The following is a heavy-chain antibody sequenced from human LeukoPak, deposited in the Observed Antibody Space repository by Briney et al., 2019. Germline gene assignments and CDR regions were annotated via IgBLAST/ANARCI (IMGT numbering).Heavy chain of an antibody. J-gene: IGHJ6*02. CDR2: IWFDGSNK. CDR1: GFTFSRYG. CDR3: ARGHYGLDV. V-gene: IGHV3-33*01. Sequence: PGRSLRLSCAASGFTFSRYGMHWVRQAPGKGLEWVAVIWFDGSNKYYADSVKGRFTISKDNSKNTLYLQMNSLRAEDTAVYYCARGHYGLDVWGQGITVTVSS.